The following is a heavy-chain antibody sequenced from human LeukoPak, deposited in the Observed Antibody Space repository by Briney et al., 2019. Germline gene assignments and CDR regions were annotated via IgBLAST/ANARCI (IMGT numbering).Heavy chain of an antibody. CDR2: INHSGST. J-gene: IGHJ4*02. D-gene: IGHD3-10*01. CDR1: GGSFSGYY. CDR3: ARLGNYGLDY. Sequence: PSETLSLTCAVYGGSFSGYYWSWIRQPPGKGLEWIGEINHSGSTNYNPSFKSRVTISVDTSKNQFSLKLSSVTAADTAVYYCARLGNYGLDYWGQGTLVTVSS. V-gene: IGHV4-34*01.